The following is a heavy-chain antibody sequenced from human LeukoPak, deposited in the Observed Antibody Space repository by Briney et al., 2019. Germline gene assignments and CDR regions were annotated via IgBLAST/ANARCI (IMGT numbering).Heavy chain of an antibody. D-gene: IGHD6-13*01. CDR1: GFTFTSSA. Sequence: GASVKVSCKASGFTFTSSAMQWVRQARGQRLEWVGWIVVGSGNTNYAQKFQERVTITRDMSTSTAYMELSSLRSEDTAVYYCAACSDFDSSSWYYFDYWGQGTLVTVSS. CDR2: IVVGSGNT. CDR3: AACSDFDSSSWYYFDY. V-gene: IGHV1-58*02. J-gene: IGHJ4*02.